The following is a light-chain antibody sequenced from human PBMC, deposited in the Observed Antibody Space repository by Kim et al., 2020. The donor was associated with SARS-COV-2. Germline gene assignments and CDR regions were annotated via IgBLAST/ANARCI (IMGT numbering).Light chain of an antibody. J-gene: IGKJ1*01. CDR3: LQDYNYPWT. CDR2: AAS. Sequence: ASVGDRVTLTCRASQGIRNDLGWYQQKPGKAPKLLIYAASSLQSGVPSRFSGSGSGTDFTLTISSLQPEDFATYYCLQDYNYPWTFGQGTKVDIK. V-gene: IGKV1-6*01. CDR1: QGIRND.